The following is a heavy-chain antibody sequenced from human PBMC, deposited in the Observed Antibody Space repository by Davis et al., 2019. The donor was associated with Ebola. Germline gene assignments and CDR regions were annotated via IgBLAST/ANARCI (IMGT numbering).Heavy chain of an antibody. D-gene: IGHD6-19*01. Sequence: PGGSLRLSCAASGFTFSSYWMSWVRQAPGKGLEWVANIKFDGSVRYCVDSVKDRFTISRDNSKDSLYLQMNNLRAEDTAVYYCARIRGHRHSSGWYDDFDIWGQGTMVTVS. CDR2: IKFDGSVR. J-gene: IGHJ3*02. CDR3: ARIRGHRHSSGWYDDFDI. CDR1: GFTFSSYW. V-gene: IGHV3-7*01.